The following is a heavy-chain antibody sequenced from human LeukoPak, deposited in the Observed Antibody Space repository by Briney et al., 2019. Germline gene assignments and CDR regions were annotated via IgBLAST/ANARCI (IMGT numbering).Heavy chain of an antibody. D-gene: IGHD6-13*01. V-gene: IGHV3-11*06. J-gene: IGHJ6*04. CDR1: GFTFSDYY. Sequence: GGSRRLSCAASGFTFSDYYMSWIRQAPGKGLEWVSYISSSSSYTNYADSVKGRFTISRDNAKNSLYLQMNSLRAEDTAVYYCARGIAAAGGMDVWGKGTTVTVSS. CDR2: ISSSSSYT. CDR3: ARGIAAAGGMDV.